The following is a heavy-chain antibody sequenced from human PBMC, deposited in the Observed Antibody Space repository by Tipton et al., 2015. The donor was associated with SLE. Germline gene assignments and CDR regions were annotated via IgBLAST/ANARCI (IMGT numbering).Heavy chain of an antibody. CDR1: GGSISSSSYY. J-gene: IGHJ6*03. D-gene: IGHD5-12*01. V-gene: IGHV4-39*07. CDR3: ARGGDIVATRGWYYMDV. Sequence: TLSLTCTVSGGSISSSSYYWGWIRQPPGKGLEWIGRICYSGSSYYNPSLKSRVTISVDTSKNQFSLKLSSVTAADTAVYYCARGGDIVATRGWYYMDVWGKGTTVTVSS. CDR2: ICYSGSS.